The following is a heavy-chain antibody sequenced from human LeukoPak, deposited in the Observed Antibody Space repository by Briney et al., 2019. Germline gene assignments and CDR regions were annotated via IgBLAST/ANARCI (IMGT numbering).Heavy chain of an antibody. J-gene: IGHJ5*02. CDR3: AKVDTVLGRPFDP. CDR1: GFTFSSYT. D-gene: IGHD5-18*01. V-gene: IGHV3-23*01. CDR2: ISGSGSST. Sequence: GGSLRLSCAASGFTFSSYTMSWVRQAPGKGLEWVSAISGSGSSTYYADSVKGRFTISRDNSKNTLYPQMNSLRADDTAVYYCAKVDTVLGRPFDPWGQGTLVTVSS.